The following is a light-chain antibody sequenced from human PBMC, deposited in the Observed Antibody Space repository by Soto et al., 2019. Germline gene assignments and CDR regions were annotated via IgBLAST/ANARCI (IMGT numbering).Light chain of an antibody. CDR3: QHSFNLPNT. V-gene: IGKV1-39*01. CDR2: AAS. Sequence: DIQMTQSPSSLSASVGDRVTITCRASQTISTYLNWYQQNPGKAPKLLIYAASNLQSGVPSRFSGSGSGTDFTLTINSLQPEDFATYYCQHSFNLPNTFGQGTKLEIK. J-gene: IGKJ2*01. CDR1: QTISTY.